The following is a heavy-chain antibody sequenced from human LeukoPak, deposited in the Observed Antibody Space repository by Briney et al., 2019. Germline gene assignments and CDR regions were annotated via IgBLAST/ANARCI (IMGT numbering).Heavy chain of an antibody. CDR3: ARGVWFGELLLGSEYYGMDV. D-gene: IGHD3-10*01. CDR1: GGSISSYY. J-gene: IGHJ6*02. CDR2: IYYSGST. Sequence: SETLSLTCTVSGGSISSYYWSWIRQPPGKGLEWIGYIYYSGSTNYNPSLKSRVTISVDTSKNQFSLKLSSVTAADTAVYYCARGVWFGELLLGSEYYGMDVWGQGTTVTVSS. V-gene: IGHV4-59*01.